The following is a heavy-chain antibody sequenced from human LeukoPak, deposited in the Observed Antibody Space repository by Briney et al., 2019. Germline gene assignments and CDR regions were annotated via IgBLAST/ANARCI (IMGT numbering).Heavy chain of an antibody. CDR1: GGSISSYY. D-gene: IGHD6-13*01. V-gene: IGHV4-59*01. J-gene: IGHJ4*02. CDR2: IYYTGST. Sequence: PSETLSLACTVSGGSISSYYWSWIRQPPGKGLEWIGYIYYTGSTDYNPSLKSRVAISVDTSKNQFSLKLSSVTAADTAVYYCARGSKAAPGTFDYWGQGTLVTVSS. CDR3: ARGSKAAPGTFDY.